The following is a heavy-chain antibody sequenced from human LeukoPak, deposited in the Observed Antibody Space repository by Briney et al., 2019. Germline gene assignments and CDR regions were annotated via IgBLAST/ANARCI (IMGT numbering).Heavy chain of an antibody. CDR2: VYHSGGT. J-gene: IGHJ3*02. CDR3: ARAKYYYDSSGYYDAFDI. V-gene: IGHV4-38-2*02. D-gene: IGHD3-22*01. Sequence: PSETLSLTCTVSGYSISSGYYCGWIRQPPGKGLEWIGSVYHSGGTYYNPSLKSRVTISMDKSKNQFSLKLSSVTAADTAVYYCARAKYYYDSSGYYDAFDIWGQGTMVTVSS. CDR1: GYSISSGYY.